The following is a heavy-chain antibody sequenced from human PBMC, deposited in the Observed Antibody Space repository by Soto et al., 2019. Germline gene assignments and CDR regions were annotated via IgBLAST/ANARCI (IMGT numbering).Heavy chain of an antibody. D-gene: IGHD3-10*01. CDR2: IYYSGST. CDR1: GGSISSYY. CDR3: ARHSTYYYGSGLWFDP. V-gene: IGHV4-59*01. J-gene: IGHJ5*02. Sequence: QVQLQESGPGLVKPSETLSLTCTVSGGSISSYYWSWIRQPPGKGLEWIGYIYYSGSTNYNPSLKSRVTISVHTSKNQFSLKLSSVTAADTAVYYCARHSTYYYGSGLWFDPWGQGTLVTVSS.